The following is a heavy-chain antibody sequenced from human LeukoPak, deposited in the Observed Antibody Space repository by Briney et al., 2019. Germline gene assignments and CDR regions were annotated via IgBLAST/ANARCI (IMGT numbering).Heavy chain of an antibody. CDR3: ARHPSGYSSSWYSGPHAFDI. CDR2: IYTSGST. CDR1: GGSISIHY. Sequence: KSSETLSLTCTVSGGSISIHYWSWIRQPAGKGLEWIGRIYTSGSTNYNPSLKSRVTMSVDTSKNQFSLKLSSVTAADTAVYYCARHPSGYSSSWYSGPHAFDIWGQGTMVTVSS. V-gene: IGHV4-4*07. D-gene: IGHD6-13*01. J-gene: IGHJ3*02.